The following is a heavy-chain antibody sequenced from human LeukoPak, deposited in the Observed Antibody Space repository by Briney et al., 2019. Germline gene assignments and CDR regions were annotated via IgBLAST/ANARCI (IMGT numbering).Heavy chain of an antibody. V-gene: IGHV3-66*02. CDR2: IYSDDRA. D-gene: IGHD1-14*01. CDR1: GFTASRNV. CDR3: ARDLAGFQEPRYYYYMDV. Sequence: GGSLRLSCVDSGFTASRNVMCWVRQAPGKGLEWVPLIYSDDRAFYADSVKGRFTISRNNSKNTLFLQMSSLKPEDTAIYYCARDLAGFQEPRYYYYMDVWAKGPRSPSP. J-gene: IGHJ6*03.